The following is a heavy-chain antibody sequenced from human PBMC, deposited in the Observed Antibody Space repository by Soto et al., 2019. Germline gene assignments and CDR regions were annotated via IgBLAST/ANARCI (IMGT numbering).Heavy chain of an antibody. Sequence: GGSLILSWGASGFTCSNAWINWVRQAPGKGLEWVGRIKSKTDGGTTDYAEPVKGRFAISRDDSNNMVYLQMNSLKIEDTAVYYCTTDSYSTIIIVRFDYWGHGALVTVSS. J-gene: IGHJ4*01. CDR1: GFTCSNAW. CDR3: TTDSYSTIIIVRFDY. CDR2: IKSKTDGGTT. D-gene: IGHD3-22*01. V-gene: IGHV3-15*07.